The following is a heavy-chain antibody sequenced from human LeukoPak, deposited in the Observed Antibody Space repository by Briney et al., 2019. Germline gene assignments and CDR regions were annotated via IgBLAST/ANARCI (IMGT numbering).Heavy chain of an antibody. Sequence: SLRLSCAASGFTFDDYAMHWVRQAPGKGLEWVSGISWNSGSIGYADSVKGRFTISRDNAKNSLYLQMNSLRAEDTALYHCAKGVMIVLESYFDYWGQGTLVTVSS. D-gene: IGHD3-22*01. CDR1: GFTFDDYA. CDR3: AKGVMIVLESYFDY. J-gene: IGHJ4*02. CDR2: ISWNSGSI. V-gene: IGHV3-9*01.